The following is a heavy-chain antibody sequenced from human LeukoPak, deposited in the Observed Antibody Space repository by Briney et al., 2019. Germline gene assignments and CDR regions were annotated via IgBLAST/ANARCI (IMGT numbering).Heavy chain of an antibody. V-gene: IGHV3-30*18. CDR3: AKVTYSSGWYRYNWFDP. Sequence: PGRSLRLSCAASGFTFSSYGMHWVRQAPGKGLEWVAVISYDGSNKYYADSVKGRFTISRDNSKNTLYLQMNSLRAEDTAVYYCAKVTYSSGWYRYNWFDPWGQGTLVTVSS. J-gene: IGHJ5*02. CDR2: ISYDGSNK. CDR1: GFTFSSYG. D-gene: IGHD6-19*01.